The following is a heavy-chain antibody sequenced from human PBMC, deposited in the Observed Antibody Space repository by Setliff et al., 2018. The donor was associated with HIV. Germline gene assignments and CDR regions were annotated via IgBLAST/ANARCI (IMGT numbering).Heavy chain of an antibody. CDR1: GYTLTTFG. CDR2: INTETGNP. V-gene: IGHV7-4-1*02. Sequence: ASVKVSCKASGYTLTTFGISWVRQAPGQGLEWMGWINTETGNPMYAQGFTGRLVFSLDASVSTAYLQISSLKTEDTAMYYCARVGSYWSTFDYWGQGALFTVSS. CDR3: ARVGSYWSTFDY. J-gene: IGHJ4*02. D-gene: IGHD1-26*01.